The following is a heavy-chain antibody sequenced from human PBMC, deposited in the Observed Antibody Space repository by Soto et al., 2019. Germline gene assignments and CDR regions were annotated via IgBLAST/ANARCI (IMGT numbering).Heavy chain of an antibody. CDR3: ARDLQQDYDFWSDYYTRTPYYYYGMDV. J-gene: IGHJ6*02. Sequence: GASVKVSCKASGYTSTSYYMHWVRQAPGQGLEWMGIINPSGGSTSYAQKFQGRVTMTRDTSTSTVYMELSSLRSEDTAVYYCARDLQQDYDFWSDYYTRTPYYYYGMDVWGHGTTVTVSS. CDR2: INPSGGST. D-gene: IGHD3-3*01. V-gene: IGHV1-46*01. CDR1: GYTSTSYY.